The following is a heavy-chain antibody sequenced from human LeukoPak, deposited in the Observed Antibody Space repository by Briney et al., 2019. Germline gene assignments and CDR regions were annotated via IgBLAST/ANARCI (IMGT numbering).Heavy chain of an antibody. Sequence: ASVKVSCKASVYTFTSYGISWVRQAPGQGLEWMGWISAYNGNTNYAQKLQGRVTMTTDTSTSTAYMELRSLRSDDTAVYYCARTSFDTAMAKFDYWGQGTLVTVSS. CDR3: ARTSFDTAMAKFDY. D-gene: IGHD5-18*01. J-gene: IGHJ4*02. V-gene: IGHV1-18*01. CDR1: VYTFTSYG. CDR2: ISAYNGNT.